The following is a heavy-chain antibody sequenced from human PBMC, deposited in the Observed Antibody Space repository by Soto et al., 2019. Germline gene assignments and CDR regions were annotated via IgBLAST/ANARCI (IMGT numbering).Heavy chain of an antibody. V-gene: IGHV4-59*01. Sequence: SETLSLTCTVSGGSISSNYWTWIRQPPGKGLEWIGYVYNSGSTNYNPSLKSRVTISEDTSKSQFSLKVNSMTAADTAVYYCARYRREAVAGYTLDNWGQGMLVTVSS. CDR1: GGSISSNY. CDR3: ARYRREAVAGYTLDN. J-gene: IGHJ4*02. D-gene: IGHD6-13*01. CDR2: VYNSGST.